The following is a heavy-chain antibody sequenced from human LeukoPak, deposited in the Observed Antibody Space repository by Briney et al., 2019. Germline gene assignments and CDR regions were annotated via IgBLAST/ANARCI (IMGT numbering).Heavy chain of an antibody. CDR1: GFTFSSYG. Sequence: AGGSLRLSCAASGFTFSSYGMHWVRQAPGKGLEWVAVISYDGSNKYYADSVKGRSTISRDNSKNTLYLQMNSLRAEDTAVYYCAKLGGDPGDYSGSYYGPLDYWGQGTLVTVSS. CDR2: ISYDGSNK. CDR3: AKLGGDPGDYSGSYYGPLDY. V-gene: IGHV3-30*18. J-gene: IGHJ4*02. D-gene: IGHD1-26*01.